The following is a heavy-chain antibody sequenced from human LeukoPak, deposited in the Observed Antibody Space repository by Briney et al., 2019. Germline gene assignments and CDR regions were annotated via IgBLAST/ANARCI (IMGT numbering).Heavy chain of an antibody. CDR3: ARLEEFYGSGMFDY. CDR1: GGSISSYY. J-gene: IGHJ4*02. Sequence: SETLSLTCTVSGGSISSYYWSWIRQPPGKGLEWIGYIYYSGSTNYNPSLKSRVTISVDTSKNQFSLKLSSVTAADTAVYYCARLEEFYGSGMFDYWGQGTLVTVSS. D-gene: IGHD3-10*01. V-gene: IGHV4-59*08. CDR2: IYYSGST.